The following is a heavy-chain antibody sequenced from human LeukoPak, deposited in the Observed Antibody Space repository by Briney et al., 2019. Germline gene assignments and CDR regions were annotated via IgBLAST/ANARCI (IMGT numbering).Heavy chain of an antibody. CDR2: IHSDGIGT. V-gene: IGHV3-74*01. J-gene: IGHJ4*02. Sequence: PGGSLRLSCAASGFTFSSYWMHWIRQAPGKGLVWVSRIHSDGIGTSYADSVRGRFTIFRDNAKNTLYLQMNSLRAEDTAVYYCARDQGSFDYWGQGTLVTVSS. CDR3: ARDQGSFDY. CDR1: GFTFSSYW.